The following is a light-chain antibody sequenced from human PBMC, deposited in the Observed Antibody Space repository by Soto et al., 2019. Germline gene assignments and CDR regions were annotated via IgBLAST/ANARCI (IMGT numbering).Light chain of an antibody. V-gene: IGKV3-11*01. J-gene: IGKJ4*01. Sequence: EIVLTQSPATLSLSPGERATLSCRASQSVSRFLAWYQQNPGQAPRLLIYDASNRATGIPARFSGSGSGTDFTLTISSLEPEDFAVDYCQQRSNWLTFGGGTKVEIK. CDR1: QSVSRF. CDR2: DAS. CDR3: QQRSNWLT.